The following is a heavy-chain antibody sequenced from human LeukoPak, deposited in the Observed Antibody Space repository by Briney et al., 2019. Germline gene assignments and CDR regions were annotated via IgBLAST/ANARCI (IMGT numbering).Heavy chain of an antibody. CDR1: GYTFTSYG. J-gene: IGHJ6*02. CDR3: ASQKYDFWSGYYSPYYYYYGMDV. CDR2: IIPIFGTA. V-gene: IGHV1-69*13. D-gene: IGHD3-3*01. Sequence: GASVKVSCKASGYTFTSYGISWVRQAPGQGLEWMGGIIPIFGTANYAQKFQGRVTITADESTSTAYMELSSLRSEDTAVYYCASQKYDFWSGYYSPYYYYYGMDVWGQGTTVTVSS.